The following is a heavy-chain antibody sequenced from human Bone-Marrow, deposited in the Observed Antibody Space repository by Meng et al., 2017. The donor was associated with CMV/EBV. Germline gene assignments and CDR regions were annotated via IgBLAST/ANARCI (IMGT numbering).Heavy chain of an antibody. CDR1: GYTFTSYG. Sequence: ASVKVSCKASGYTFTSYGISWVRQAPGQGLEWMGWISAYNGNTNYAQKLQGRVTMTTDTSTSTAYMELRSLRSDDTAVYYCARVRSRITMIVVVIYDAFDIWGQGTMVTVS. CDR2: ISAYNGNT. V-gene: IGHV1-18*01. D-gene: IGHD3-22*01. J-gene: IGHJ3*02. CDR3: ARVRSRITMIVVVIYDAFDI.